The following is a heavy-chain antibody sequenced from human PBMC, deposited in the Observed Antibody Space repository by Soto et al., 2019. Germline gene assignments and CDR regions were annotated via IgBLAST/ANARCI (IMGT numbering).Heavy chain of an antibody. D-gene: IGHD5-18*01. CDR2: IYDSGIT. Sequence: QVQLQESGPGLVKPSQTLSLACTVSGGSVGSGEYYYHWIRQPPGKGLEWIGYIYDSGITTYTPSLKGRVTMSLDRSNNQVSLKLSSVTAADTAVYVCARDVAHGYTENVWGQGTMVTVSS. J-gene: IGHJ3*01. CDR1: GGSVGSGEYY. V-gene: IGHV4-30-4*01. CDR3: ARDVAHGYTENV.